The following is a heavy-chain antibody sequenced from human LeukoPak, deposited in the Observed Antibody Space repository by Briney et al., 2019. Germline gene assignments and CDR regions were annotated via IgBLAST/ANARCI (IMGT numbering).Heavy chain of an antibody. D-gene: IGHD3-16*01. CDR3: GKEGGA. Sequence: GGSLRLSCAASGFRFSDFTMTWVRQAPGKGPEWVSAIGGRGGSTYYADFLGGRFTISRDNSKDMLYLQMNSLKVEDTATYYCGKEGGAWGQGTKVTVSS. J-gene: IGHJ5*02. CDR1: GFRFSDFT. CDR2: IGGRGGST. V-gene: IGHV3-23*01.